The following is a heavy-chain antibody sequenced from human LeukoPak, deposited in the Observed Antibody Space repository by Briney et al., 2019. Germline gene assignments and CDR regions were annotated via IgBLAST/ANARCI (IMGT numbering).Heavy chain of an antibody. J-gene: IGHJ4*02. CDR1: GGSISSSSYY. V-gene: IGHV4-61*01. CDR2: IYYSGST. D-gene: IGHD2-2*01. Sequence: SETLSLTCTVSGGSISSSSYYWSWIRQPPGKGLEWIGYIYYSGSTNYNPSLKSRVTISVDTSKNQFSLKLSSVTAADTAVYYCASGDIVVVPAAGPVDYWGQGTLVTVSS. CDR3: ASGDIVVVPAAGPVDY.